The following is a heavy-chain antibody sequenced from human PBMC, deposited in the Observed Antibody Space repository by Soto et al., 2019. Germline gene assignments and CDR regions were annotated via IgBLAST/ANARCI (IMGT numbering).Heavy chain of an antibody. CDR3: ARENVVVPAAPQLWLYYYGMDV. CDR1: GYTFTSYG. Sequence: ASVKVSCKASGYTFTSYGISWVRQAPGQGLEWMGWISAYNGNTNYAQKLQGRVTMTTDTSTSTAYMELRSLRSDDTAVYYCARENVVVPAAPQLWLYYYGMDVWGQGTKVTVSS. CDR2: ISAYNGNT. V-gene: IGHV1-18*01. D-gene: IGHD2-2*01. J-gene: IGHJ6*02.